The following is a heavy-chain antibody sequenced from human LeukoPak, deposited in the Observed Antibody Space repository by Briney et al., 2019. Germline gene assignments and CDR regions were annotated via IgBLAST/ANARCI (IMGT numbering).Heavy chain of an antibody. CDR1: GGSISSHY. V-gene: IGHV4-59*11. CDR2: IYYSGST. J-gene: IGHJ4*02. CDR3: ARGRSSSWYYY. D-gene: IGHD6-13*01. Sequence: PSETLSLTCTVSGGSISSHYWSWIRQPPGKGLEWIGYIYYSGSTNYNPSLKSRVTISVDTSKNQFSLKLSSVTAADTAVYYCARGRSSSWYYYWGQGTLVTVSS.